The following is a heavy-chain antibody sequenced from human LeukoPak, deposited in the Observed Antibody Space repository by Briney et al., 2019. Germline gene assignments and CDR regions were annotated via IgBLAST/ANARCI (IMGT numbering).Heavy chain of an antibody. CDR2: INHSGST. CDR3: ARGLGGELSFFFDY. J-gene: IGHJ4*02. D-gene: IGHD3-16*02. V-gene: IGHV4-34*01. Sequence: SETLSLTCAVYGGSFSGYYWSWIRQPPGKGLEWIGEINHSGSTNYNPSLKSRVTISVDTSKNQFSLKLSSVTAADTAVYYCARGLGGELSFFFDYWGQGTLVTVSS. CDR1: GGSFSGYY.